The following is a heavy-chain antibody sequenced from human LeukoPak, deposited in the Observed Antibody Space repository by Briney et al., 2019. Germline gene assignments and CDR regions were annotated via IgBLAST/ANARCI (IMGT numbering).Heavy chain of an antibody. Sequence: GGSLRLSCAASGFSVSSTYMSWVRQAPGKGLEWVSLIYTSGSTFYADSVMGRFTISRDNSKNTLFLQMNSLRAEDSAVYYCTRDRAGTQSWVEFDLWGQGTLVTGSS. D-gene: IGHD3-10*01. CDR2: IYTSGST. V-gene: IGHV3-66*03. CDR1: GFSVSSTY. CDR3: TRDRAGTQSWVEFDL. J-gene: IGHJ5*02.